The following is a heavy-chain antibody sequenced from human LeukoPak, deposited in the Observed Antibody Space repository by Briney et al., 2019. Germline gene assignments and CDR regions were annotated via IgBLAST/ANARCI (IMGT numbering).Heavy chain of an antibody. CDR1: GGSISSSD. CDR2: IYYSGST. V-gene: IGHV4-59*01. CDR3: ARYSETAAGRSRWFDP. J-gene: IGHJ5*02. D-gene: IGHD6-13*01. Sequence: SETLSLTCTVSGGSISSSDWSWIRQPPGKGLEWIGYIYYSGSTSYNPSLKSRVTISVDTSKNQFSLKLSSVTAADTAVYYCARYSETAAGRSRWFDPWGQGTLVTVSS.